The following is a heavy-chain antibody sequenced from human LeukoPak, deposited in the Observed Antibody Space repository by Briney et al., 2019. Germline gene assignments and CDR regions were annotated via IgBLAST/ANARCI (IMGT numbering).Heavy chain of an antibody. CDR1: GFTFSSYV. CDR3: AKARQGHFDY. J-gene: IGHJ4*02. Sequence: GGSLRLSCAASGFTFSSYVMSWVRQAPGKGLEWVSTISGGGNSTYYADSVKCRFTISRDNSKNTLYLQMNSLRAEDTAIYYCAKARQGHFDYWGQGTLVTVSS. V-gene: IGHV3-23*01. CDR2: ISGGGNST.